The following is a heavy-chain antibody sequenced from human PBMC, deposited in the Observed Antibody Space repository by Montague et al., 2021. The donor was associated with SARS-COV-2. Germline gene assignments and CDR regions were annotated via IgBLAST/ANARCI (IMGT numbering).Heavy chain of an antibody. CDR2: ISYSGST. D-gene: IGHD3-16*01. V-gene: IGHV4-59*01. J-gene: IGHJ4*02. CDR3: AKGGGGGSYFFAY. Sequence: SETLSLTCTVSGDSINSYYWSWIRQSPGKGLERIGYISYSGSTNFNPSLKSRVSMSVDTSKNQFSLNLRYVTAAGTAVYYCAKGGGGGSYFFAYWGQGTLVTVSS. CDR1: GDSINSYY.